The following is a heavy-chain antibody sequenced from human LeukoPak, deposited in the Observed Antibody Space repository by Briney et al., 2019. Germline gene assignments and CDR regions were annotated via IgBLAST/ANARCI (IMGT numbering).Heavy chain of an antibody. CDR3: ARDRGSGVYYFDY. J-gene: IGHJ4*02. CDR2: ISSSSSYV. CDR1: GFTFSSYS. D-gene: IGHD3-3*01. Sequence: GGSLRLSCAASGFTFSSYSMNWVRQAPGKGLEWVSSISSSSSYVYYADSVKGRFTISRDNAKNSLYLQMNSLRAEDTAVYYCARDRGSGVYYFDYWGQGTLVTVSS. V-gene: IGHV3-21*01.